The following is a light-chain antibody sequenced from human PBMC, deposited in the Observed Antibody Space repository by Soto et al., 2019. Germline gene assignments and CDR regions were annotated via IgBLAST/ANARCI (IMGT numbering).Light chain of an antibody. J-gene: IGLJ1*01. Sequence: QSALTQPASVSGSPGQSITLSCTGTSNDVGGYTYVSWYQQHPGKSPKLMISDVTNRPSGVSTLFSGSKSNNTASLTSSGLQAEDEADYDCSSYTSSTTFVFGTGTKVAVL. CDR2: DVT. V-gene: IGLV2-14*03. CDR3: SSYTSSTTFV. CDR1: SNDVGGYTY.